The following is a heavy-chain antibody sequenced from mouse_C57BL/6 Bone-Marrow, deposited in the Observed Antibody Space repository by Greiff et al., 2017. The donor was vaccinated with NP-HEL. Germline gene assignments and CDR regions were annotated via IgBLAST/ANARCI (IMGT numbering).Heavy chain of an antibody. CDR2: INYDGSST. CDR3: AREGGLRRRTYAMDY. Sequence: EVKVVESEGGLVQPGRSMTLTCTASGFTFSDYSLAWVRQVPEKGLEWVANINYDGSSTYYPASLTSRFIISRDNAKNILYLQMSSLKSEDTATYYCAREGGLRRRTYAMDYWGQGTSVTVSS. J-gene: IGHJ4*01. V-gene: IGHV5-16*01. D-gene: IGHD2-4*01. CDR1: GFTFSDYS.